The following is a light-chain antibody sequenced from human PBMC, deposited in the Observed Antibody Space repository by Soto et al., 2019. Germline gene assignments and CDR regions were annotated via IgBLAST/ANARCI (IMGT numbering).Light chain of an antibody. V-gene: IGKV3-20*01. J-gene: IGKJ1*01. CDR3: HQYASSFGT. CDR2: DAY. Sequence: EIVLTQSPDTLSLSPGDRATLSCRASQSVGHRFLAWFQQKPGQAPRLLIFDAYRRATGIPDRFSGSGSGTNFALTISRLEPEDFALYYCHQYASSFGTFGQGTKVDIK. CDR1: QSVGHRF.